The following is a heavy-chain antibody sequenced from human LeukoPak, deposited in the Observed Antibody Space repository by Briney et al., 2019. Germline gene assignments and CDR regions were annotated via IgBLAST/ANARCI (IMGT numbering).Heavy chain of an antibody. D-gene: IGHD2-15*01. CDR2: IGTAGDT. V-gene: IGHV3-13*01. Sequence: PGGSLRLSCAASGFTFSSYDMHWVRQATGKGLEWVPAIGTAGDTYYPGSVKGRFTISRENAKNSLYLQMNSLRAGDTAVYYCARKAATSWVFDYWGQGTLVTVSS. J-gene: IGHJ4*02. CDR1: GFTFSSYD. CDR3: ARKAATSWVFDY.